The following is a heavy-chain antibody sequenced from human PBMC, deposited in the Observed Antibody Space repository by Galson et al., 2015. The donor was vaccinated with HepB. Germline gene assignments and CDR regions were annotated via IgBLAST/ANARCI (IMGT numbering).Heavy chain of an antibody. CDR2: ISAYNGNT. CDR3: ARDPARGSGSYYKSSYGMDV. Sequence: SCKASGYTFTSYGISWVRQAPGQGLEWMGWISAYNGNTNYAQKLQGRVTMTTDTSTSTAYMELRGLRSNDTAVYYCARDPARGSGSYYKSSYGMDVWGQGTTVTVSS. D-gene: IGHD3-10*01. V-gene: IGHV1-18*04. J-gene: IGHJ6*02. CDR1: GYTFTSYG.